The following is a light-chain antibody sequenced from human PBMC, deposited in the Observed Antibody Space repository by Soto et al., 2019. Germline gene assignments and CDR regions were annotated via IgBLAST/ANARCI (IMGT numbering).Light chain of an antibody. J-gene: IGKJ4*01. CDR2: DAS. CDR1: QSVSSY. CDR3: QQRSNWLT. V-gene: IGKV3-11*01. Sequence: EIVLTQSPATLSLSPGERATLSCRASQSVSSYLAWYQQKPGQAPRLLLYDASNRATAIPAMFSGSGSGTDFTLTISSLEPEDFAIYYCQQRSNWLTFGGGTKVEIK.